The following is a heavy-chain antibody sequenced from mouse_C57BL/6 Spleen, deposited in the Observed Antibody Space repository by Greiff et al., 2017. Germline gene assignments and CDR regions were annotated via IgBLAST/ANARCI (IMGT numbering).Heavy chain of an antibody. D-gene: IGHD6-1*01. CDR2: INPSTGGT. Sequence: EVHLVESGPELVKPGASVKISCKASGYSFTGYYMNWVKQSPEKSLEWIGEINPSTGGTTYNQKFKAKATLTVDKSSSTAYMQLKSLTSEDSAVYYCARFPSYAMDYWGQGTSVTVSS. J-gene: IGHJ4*01. V-gene: IGHV1-42*01. CDR1: GYSFTGYY. CDR3: ARFPSYAMDY.